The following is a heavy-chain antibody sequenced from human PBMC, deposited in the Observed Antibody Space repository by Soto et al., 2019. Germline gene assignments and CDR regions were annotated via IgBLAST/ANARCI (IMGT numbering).Heavy chain of an antibody. J-gene: IGHJ4*02. CDR1: GFTVSSNY. CDR3: ARARPPGIAAAGSDY. Sequence: GGGLIQPGGSLRLSCAASGFTVSSNYMSWVRQAPGKGLEWVSVIYSGGSTYYADSVKGRFTISRDNSKNTLYLQMNSLRAEDTAVYYCARARPPGIAAAGSDYWGQGTLVTVSS. V-gene: IGHV3-53*01. CDR2: IYSGGST. D-gene: IGHD6-13*01.